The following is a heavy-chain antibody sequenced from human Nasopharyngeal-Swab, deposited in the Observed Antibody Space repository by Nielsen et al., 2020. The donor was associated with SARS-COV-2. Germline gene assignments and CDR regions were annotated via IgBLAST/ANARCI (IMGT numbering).Heavy chain of an antibody. V-gene: IGHV3-7*03. Sequence: GESLKISCADSEFNFNTSWMTWVRQTPGKGLEWVANINPDGSEMQYVDSVKGRFTISRDNAENSLYLHMNSLRGDDTAVYYCAHYASAAYWGQGTLVTVSS. D-gene: IGHD2-2*01. CDR1: EFNFNTSW. CDR3: AHYASAAY. J-gene: IGHJ4*02. CDR2: INPDGSEM.